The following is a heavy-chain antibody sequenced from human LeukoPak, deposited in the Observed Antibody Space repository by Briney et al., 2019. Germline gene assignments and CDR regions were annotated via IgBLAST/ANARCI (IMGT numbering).Heavy chain of an antibody. CDR2: IYYSGST. Sequence: TASETLSLTCTVSGGSISSYYWSWIRQPPGKGLEWIGYIYYSGSTNYNPSLKSRVTISVDTSKNQFPLKLSSVTAADTAVYYCAWAPYYYYGMDVWGQGTTVTVSS. CDR1: GGSISSYY. CDR3: AWAPYYYYGMDV. J-gene: IGHJ6*02. V-gene: IGHV4-59*01.